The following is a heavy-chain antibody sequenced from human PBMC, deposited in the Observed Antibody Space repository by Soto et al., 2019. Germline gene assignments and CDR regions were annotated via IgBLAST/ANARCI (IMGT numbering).Heavy chain of an antibody. D-gene: IGHD3-22*01. CDR2: ISTSSSII. Sequence: PGGSLRLSCAASGFTFSSYSMNWVRQAPEKRPEWVSHISTSSSIIHYADSVKGRFTISRDNAKNSLYLQMNSLRAEDTALYYCSRDPPPNYYDNNGLDYCGQGTLVTVSS. CDR1: GFTFSSYS. CDR3: SRDPPPNYYDNNGLDY. J-gene: IGHJ4*02. V-gene: IGHV3-48*01.